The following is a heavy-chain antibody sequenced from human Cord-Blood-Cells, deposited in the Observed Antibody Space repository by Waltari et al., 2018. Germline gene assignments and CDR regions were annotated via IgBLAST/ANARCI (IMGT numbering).Heavy chain of an antibody. CDR2: IIPNFGTA. CDR1: GGTFSSYA. D-gene: IGHD6-13*01. J-gene: IGHJ3*02. Sequence: QVQLVQSGAEVKKPGSSVKVSCKASGGTFSSYAISWVRQAPGKGLEWMGGIIPNFGTANYAQKFQGRVTITADESTSTAYMELSSLRSEDTAVYYCARAPISDSSSWYDIWGQGTMVTVSS. CDR3: ARAPISDSSSWYDI. V-gene: IGHV1-69*01.